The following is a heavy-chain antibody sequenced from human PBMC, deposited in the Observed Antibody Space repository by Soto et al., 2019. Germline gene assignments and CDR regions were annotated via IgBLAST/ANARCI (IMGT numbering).Heavy chain of an antibody. D-gene: IGHD2-21*01. V-gene: IGHV3-9*01. CDR1: GFTFDEYA. Sequence: EVQLVESGGGLIEPGRSLRLSCAASGFTFDEYAMHWVRQAPGMGLEWVSGVSWSGDTVAYADSVKGRFTISRDNAKNSLYLQMNSVTLEDTAFYYCAKSRDALVPVVRLDFWGQGTLVTVSS. CDR3: AKSRDALVPVVRLDF. CDR2: VSWSGDTV. J-gene: IGHJ4*02.